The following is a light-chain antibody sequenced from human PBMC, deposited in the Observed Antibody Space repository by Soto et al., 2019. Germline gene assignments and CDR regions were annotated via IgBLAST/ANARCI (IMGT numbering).Light chain of an antibody. CDR3: QQRSKWPPIT. Sequence: EIVLTQSPATLSLSPGERATLSCRASQSVSSYLAWYQQKPGQAPRLLIYDASNRATGIPARFSGSGSGTDFTLTIISIEPEDVAVYYCQQRSKWPPITFGQGTQLEIK. CDR2: DAS. CDR1: QSVSSY. V-gene: IGKV3-11*01. J-gene: IGKJ5*01.